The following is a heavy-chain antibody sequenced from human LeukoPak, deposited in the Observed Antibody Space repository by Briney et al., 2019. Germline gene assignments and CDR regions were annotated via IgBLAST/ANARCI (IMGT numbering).Heavy chain of an antibody. Sequence: ASAKVSCKASGGTFSSYAISWVRQAPGQGLEWMGGIIPIFGTANYAQKFQGRVTITADESTSTAYMELSSLRSEDTAVYYCALAPTTVTSEGGYYYYYMDVWGKGTTVTVSS. CDR1: GGTFSSYA. CDR2: IIPIFGTA. J-gene: IGHJ6*03. V-gene: IGHV1-69*01. CDR3: ALAPTTVTSEGGYYYYYMDV. D-gene: IGHD4-11*01.